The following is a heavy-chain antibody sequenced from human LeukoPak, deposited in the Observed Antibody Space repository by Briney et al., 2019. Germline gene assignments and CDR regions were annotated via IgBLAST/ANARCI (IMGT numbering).Heavy chain of an antibody. D-gene: IGHD2-15*01. CDR3: ARDLSCSGGSCYSHYYYYMDV. Sequence: GASVKVSCKASGGTFSSYAISWVRKAPGQGLEWMGRIIPIFGTANYAQKFQGRVTITADKSTSTAYMELSSLRSEDTAVYYCARDLSCSGGSCYSHYYYYMDVWGKGTTVTVSS. CDR2: IIPIFGTA. J-gene: IGHJ6*03. V-gene: IGHV1-69*06. CDR1: GGTFSSYA.